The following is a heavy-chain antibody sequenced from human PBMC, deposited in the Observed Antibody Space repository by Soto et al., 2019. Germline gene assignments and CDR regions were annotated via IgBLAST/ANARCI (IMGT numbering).Heavy chain of an antibody. CDR3: VTGIR. CDR2: INEDGSMT. J-gene: IGHJ4*02. V-gene: IGHV3-74*01. Sequence: EVQLVESGGGLVQPGGSLRLSCAASGFSFSNNWMYWVRQAPGKGLVWVSRINEDGSMTSHADSVRGRFTITRDNARNSLDLQMISLRAEDTAVYYCVTGIRWGQGTMVTVSS. D-gene: IGHD1-20*01. CDR1: GFSFSNNW.